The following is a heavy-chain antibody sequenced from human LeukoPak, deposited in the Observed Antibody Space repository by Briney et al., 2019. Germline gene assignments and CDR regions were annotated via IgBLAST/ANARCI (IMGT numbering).Heavy chain of an antibody. CDR3: ARVEDDCRGYYYVCYYFDY. V-gene: IGHV1-2*02. Sequence: ASVKVSCKASGYTFTGYYMHWVRQAPGQGLEWMGWLNPNSGGTNYAQKFQGRVTMTRDTSIRTDYMARSRLRSDETAEYYCARVEDDCRGYYYVCYYFDYWGQGTLVTVSS. CDR2: LNPNSGGT. CDR1: GYTFTGYY. J-gene: IGHJ4*02. D-gene: IGHD3-22*01.